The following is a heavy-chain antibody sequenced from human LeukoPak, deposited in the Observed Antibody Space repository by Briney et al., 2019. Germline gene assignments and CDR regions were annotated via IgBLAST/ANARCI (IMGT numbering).Heavy chain of an antibody. CDR3: ARREGVRSHHERFDP. Sequence: SETLSLTCAVYGGSFSGYYWSWIRQPPGKGLEWIGEINHSGSTNYNPSLKSRVTISVDTSKNQFSLKLSSVTAADTAVYYCARREGVRSHHERFDPWGQGTLVTVSS. V-gene: IGHV4-34*01. CDR2: INHSGST. D-gene: IGHD3-10*01. CDR1: GGSFSGYY. J-gene: IGHJ5*02.